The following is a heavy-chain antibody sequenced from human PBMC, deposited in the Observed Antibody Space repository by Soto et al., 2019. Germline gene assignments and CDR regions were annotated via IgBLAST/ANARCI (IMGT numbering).Heavy chain of an antibody. CDR2: ISYDGSNK. CDR3: AKDGGYCSGGSCRDDAFDI. D-gene: IGHD2-15*01. CDR1: GFTFSSYG. Sequence: LRLSCAASGFTFSSYGMHWVRQAPGKGLEWVAVISYDGSNKYYADSVKGRFTISRDNSKNTLYLQMNSLRAEDTAVYYCAKDGGYCSGGSCRDDAFDIWGQGTMVTVSS. V-gene: IGHV3-30*18. J-gene: IGHJ3*02.